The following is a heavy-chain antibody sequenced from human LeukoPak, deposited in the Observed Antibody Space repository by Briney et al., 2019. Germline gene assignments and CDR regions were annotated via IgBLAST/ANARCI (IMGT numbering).Heavy chain of an antibody. D-gene: IGHD5-12*01. V-gene: IGHV4-59*01. CDR1: GGSISSYY. Sequence: PSETLSLTCTVSGGSISSYYWSWIRQPPGKGLEWIGYIYYSGSTNYNPSPKSRGTISVDTSKNQFSLKLSSVTAADTAVYYCARGRYCGDDRLYYYYYYMDVWGKGTTVTISS. CDR3: ARGRYCGDDRLYYYYYYMDV. J-gene: IGHJ6*03. CDR2: IYYSGST.